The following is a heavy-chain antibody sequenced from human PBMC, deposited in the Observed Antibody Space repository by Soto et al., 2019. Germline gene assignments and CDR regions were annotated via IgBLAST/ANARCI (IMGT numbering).Heavy chain of an antibody. V-gene: IGHV1-69*13. Sequence: ASVKVSCKGSGGTFSSYAISWVRLAPGQGLEWMGGIIPIFGTANYAQKFQGRVTITADESTSTAYMELSRLRSADTAVYYCARAPICSSSSRYQYYYYGMDVWGQRTTVTVSS. D-gene: IGHD2-2*01. CDR3: ARAPICSSSSRYQYYYYGMDV. CDR2: IIPIFGTA. J-gene: IGHJ6*02. CDR1: GGTFSSYA.